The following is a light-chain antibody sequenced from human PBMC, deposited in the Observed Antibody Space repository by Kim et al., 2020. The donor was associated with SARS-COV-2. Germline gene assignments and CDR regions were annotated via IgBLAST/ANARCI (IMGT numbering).Light chain of an antibody. CDR1: SGHSTYA. V-gene: IGLV4-69*01. J-gene: IGLJ3*02. Sequence: ASVKLACTLSSGHSTYAIAWHQQQPEKGPRYLMKVNSDGSHSKGDGIPDRFSGSSSGAERYLTISSLHSEDEADYYCQTWDSGPWVFGGGTQLTVL. CDR2: VNSDGSH. CDR3: QTWDSGPWV.